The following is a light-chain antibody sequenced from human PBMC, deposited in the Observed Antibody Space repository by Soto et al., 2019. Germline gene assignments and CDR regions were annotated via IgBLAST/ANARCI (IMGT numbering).Light chain of an antibody. CDR3: QQSYSTPPGT. CDR1: QSISNY. J-gene: IGKJ2*01. V-gene: IGKV1-39*01. Sequence: DIQMTQSPSSLSASVGDRVTITCRASQSISNYLNWYQQKPGKAPNLLIYDASSLQSGVPSRFSGSGSGTDFTLTISSLQPEDFATDYCQQSYSTPPGTFGQGTKLEIK. CDR2: DAS.